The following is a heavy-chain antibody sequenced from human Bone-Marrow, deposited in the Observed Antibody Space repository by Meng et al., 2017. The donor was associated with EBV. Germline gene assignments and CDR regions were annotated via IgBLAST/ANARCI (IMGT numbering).Heavy chain of an antibody. V-gene: IGHV1-69*01. J-gene: IGHJ4*02. CDR1: GGPFRSDA. D-gene: IGHD3-10*01. Sequence: QGPREKSGGGVKMAGSSGKISCKTSGGPFRSDAVSWVRQGPGQGLEWLGGLIPMSGAPHYAQKFQNRVTITADEYTRTHYMELSSLRSDDTAVYYCASESGRGFTPDFWGQGTLVTVSS. CDR3: ASESGRGFTPDF. CDR2: LIPMSGAP.